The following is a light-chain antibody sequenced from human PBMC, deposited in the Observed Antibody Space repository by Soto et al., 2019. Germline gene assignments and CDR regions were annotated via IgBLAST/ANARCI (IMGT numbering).Light chain of an antibody. J-gene: IGKJ1*01. CDR1: QSISSW. CDR2: KAS. Sequence: DIQMTQSPSTLSASVGDRVTITCRASQSISSWLAWYQQKPGTAPKLLIYKASSLESGVPSRFSGSGSETEFTLTISSLQPDDFATYYCQHYNSYSGAFGQGTKVEIK. CDR3: QHYNSYSGA. V-gene: IGKV1-5*03.